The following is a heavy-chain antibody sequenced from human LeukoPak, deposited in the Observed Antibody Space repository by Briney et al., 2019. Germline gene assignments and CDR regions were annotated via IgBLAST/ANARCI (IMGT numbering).Heavy chain of an antibody. CDR3: AKYNDYDFDY. CDR1: GFTFRSNW. J-gene: IGHJ4*02. V-gene: IGHV3-7*01. CDR2: INQDGSQT. Sequence: GGSLRLSCAPSGFTFRSNWMSWVRQAPGKGLEWVAKINQDGSQTKYVDSVKGRFTISRDNAKNSLHLQMNSLRADDTAVYYCAKYNDYDFDYWGQGTLVTVSP. D-gene: IGHD4-17*01.